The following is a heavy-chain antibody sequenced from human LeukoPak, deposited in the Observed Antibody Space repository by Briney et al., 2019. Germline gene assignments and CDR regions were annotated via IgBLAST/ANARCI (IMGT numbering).Heavy chain of an antibody. V-gene: IGHV3-21*01. Sequence: GGSLRLSCAASGLTFSSYWMNWARQAPGKGLEWVSSIGSSSHYISYTDSVKGRFTISRDNAKNSVYLQMNSLRAEDSAVYYCARSDYSSTNCYISWGQGTLVTVSS. D-gene: IGHD2-2*02. CDR2: IGSSSHYI. CDR3: ARSDYSSTNCYIS. J-gene: IGHJ5*02. CDR1: GLTFSSYW.